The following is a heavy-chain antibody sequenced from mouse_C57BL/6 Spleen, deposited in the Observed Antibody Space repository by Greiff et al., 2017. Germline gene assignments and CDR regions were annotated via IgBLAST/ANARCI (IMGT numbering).Heavy chain of an antibody. CDR3: ARKGDYYGSSYDWYFDV. J-gene: IGHJ1*03. CDR1: GFSLTSYA. V-gene: IGHV2-9-1*01. CDR2: IWTGGGT. Sequence: VQLQQSGPGLVAPSQSLSITCTVSGFSLTSYAISWVRQPPGKGLEWLGVIWTGGGTNYNSALKSRLSISKDNSKSQVFLKMNSLQTDDTARYYCARKGDYYGSSYDWYFDVWGTGTTVTVSS. D-gene: IGHD1-1*01.